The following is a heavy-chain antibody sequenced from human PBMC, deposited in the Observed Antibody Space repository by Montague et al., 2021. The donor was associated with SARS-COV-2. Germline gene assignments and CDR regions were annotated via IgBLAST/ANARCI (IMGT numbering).Heavy chain of an antibody. J-gene: IGHJ4*02. CDR3: ARVWPYVDYVRVDY. D-gene: IGHD4-17*01. V-gene: IGHV4-34*01. CDR2: INHSGST. CDR1: GGSFSGYY. Sequence: SETLSLTCAVYGGSFSGYYWSWIRQPPGKGLEWIGEINHSGSTNYNPSLKSRVTISVDTSKNQFSLKLSSVTAADTAVYYCARVWPYVDYVRVDYWGQGTLVTVSS.